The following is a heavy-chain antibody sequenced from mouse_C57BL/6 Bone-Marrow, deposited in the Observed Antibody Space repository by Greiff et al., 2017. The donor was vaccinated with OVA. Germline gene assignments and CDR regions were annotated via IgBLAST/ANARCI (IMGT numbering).Heavy chain of an antibody. CDR2: ISYDGSN. V-gene: IGHV3-6*01. CDR1: GYSITSGYY. CDR3: ARGGDTAY. Sequence: ESGPGLVKPSQSLSLTCSVTGYSITSGYYWNWIRQFPGNKLEWMGYISYDGSNNYNPSLKNRISITRDTSKNQFFLKLNSVTTEDTATYYCARGGDTAYWGQGTLVTVSA. J-gene: IGHJ3*01. D-gene: IGHD3-3*01.